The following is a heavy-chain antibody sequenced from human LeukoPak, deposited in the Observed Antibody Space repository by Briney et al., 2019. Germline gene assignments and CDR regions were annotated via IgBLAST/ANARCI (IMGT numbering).Heavy chain of an antibody. Sequence: GGSLRLSCADPGFSFTSSSMKWGRQAPGKGLGWVSSIISIIIYTYYAHSVKGRFTTSTDNAQNSPYLQMNSLRAEDTAVYYCAREPSRYSSRTSCYYGGPYYYGMDVWGQGTTVTVSS. J-gene: IGHJ6*02. V-gene: IGHV3-21*01. CDR3: AREPSRYSSRTSCYYGGPYYYGMDV. CDR1: GFSFTSSS. CDR2: IISIIIYT. D-gene: IGHD2-2*01.